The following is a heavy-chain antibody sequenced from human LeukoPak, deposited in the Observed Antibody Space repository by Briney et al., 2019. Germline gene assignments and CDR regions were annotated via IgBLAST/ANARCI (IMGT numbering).Heavy chain of an antibody. Sequence: PGGSLRLSCAASGFTLSSYGMHWVRQAPGKGLEWVAVIPYDGSNKYYADSVKGRFTISRDNSKNTLCLQMNSLRAEDTAVYYCAKDPAVVWFGSHPDYWGQGTLVTVSS. J-gene: IGHJ4*02. V-gene: IGHV3-30*18. D-gene: IGHD3-10*01. CDR3: AKDPAVVWFGSHPDY. CDR1: GFTLSSYG. CDR2: IPYDGSNK.